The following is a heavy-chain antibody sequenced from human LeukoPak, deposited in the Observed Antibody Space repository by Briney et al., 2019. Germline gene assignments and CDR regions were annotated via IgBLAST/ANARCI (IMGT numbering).Heavy chain of an antibody. V-gene: IGHV3-33*08. J-gene: IGHJ4*02. CDR2: IWYDGSDK. CDR3: ARHHYYFDH. Sequence: GGSLRLSCAASGVTFSSYGMHWVRQAPGKGLEWVAVIWYDGSDKYYADSVKGRFTISRDNSKNTLYLQMNSLRADDTAVYYCARHHYYFDHWGQGTLVTVSS. CDR1: GVTFSSYG.